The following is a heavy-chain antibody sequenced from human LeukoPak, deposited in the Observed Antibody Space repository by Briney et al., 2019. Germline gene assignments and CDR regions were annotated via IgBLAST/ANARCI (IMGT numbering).Heavy chain of an antibody. J-gene: IGHJ5*02. V-gene: IGHV4-61*02. D-gene: IGHD1-20*01. CDR1: GGSISSGSYY. Sequence: PSQTLSLTCTVSGGSISSGSYYWSWIRQPAGKGLEWIGRIYTSGSTNYNPSLKSRVTISVDTSKNQFSLKLSSATAADTAVYYCARDNWNDSLNWFDPWGQGTLVTVSS. CDR2: IYTSGST. CDR3: ARDNWNDSLNWFDP.